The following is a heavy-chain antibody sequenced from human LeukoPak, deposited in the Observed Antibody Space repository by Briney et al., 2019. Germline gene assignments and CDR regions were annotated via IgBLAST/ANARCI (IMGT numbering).Heavy chain of an antibody. CDR1: GGFISNSNYY. CDR2: IYYSGRT. V-gene: IGHV4-39*07. CDR3: ATAVAIFGVVIMDY. D-gene: IGHD3-3*01. Sequence: TSENLSLTCTVSGGFISNSNYYWGWIRQTPGKGLDWIGSIYYSGRTYYNPSLNGRVTISVDTSKNQFSLKLSSVTAADTAVYYCATAVAIFGVVIMDYWGQGTLVTVSS. J-gene: IGHJ4*02.